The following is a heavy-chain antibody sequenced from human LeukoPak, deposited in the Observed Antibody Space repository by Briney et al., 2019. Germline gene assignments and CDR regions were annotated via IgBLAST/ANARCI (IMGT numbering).Heavy chain of an antibody. CDR3: TRKSGHYYGMDV. D-gene: IGHD1-26*01. V-gene: IGHV3-74*01. CDR1: GFTFSSYW. CDR2: IKSDGSDI. Sequence: PGGSLRLSCAASGFTFSSYWMHWVRQAPGKGLMWVSRIKSDGSDIIYADSVKGRFTISTDNAKNMLYLEMNSLRGEDTAVYYCTRKSGHYYGMDVWGKGTTVTVSS. J-gene: IGHJ6*04.